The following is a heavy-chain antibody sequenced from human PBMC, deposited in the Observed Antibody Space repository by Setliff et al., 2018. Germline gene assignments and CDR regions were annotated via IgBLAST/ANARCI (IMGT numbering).Heavy chain of an antibody. V-gene: IGHV1-2*02. CDR1: GYTFTDYY. D-gene: IGHD6-6*01. Sequence: ASVKVSCKASGYTFTDYYIHWVRQAPGQGLEWMGWINPNSGDTDYAQKFQGRVTMTRDTSISTAYMELSRLRFDDTAVYYCARAGSIATRPEYFHHWGQGSLVTVSS. J-gene: IGHJ1*01. CDR3: ARAGSIATRPEYFHH. CDR2: INPNSGDT.